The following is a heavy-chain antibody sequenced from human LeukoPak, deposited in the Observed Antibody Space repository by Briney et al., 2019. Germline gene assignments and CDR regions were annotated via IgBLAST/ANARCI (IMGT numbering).Heavy chain of an antibody. J-gene: IGHJ4*02. Sequence: GGSLRLSCAASGFTFSSYGMHWVRQAPGKGLEWVAVISYDGSPEYYADSVKGRFTISRDNSKNTLYLQMNSLRPEDTAVYYCSKGQWLVEQTFDYWGQGTLVTVSS. CDR1: GFTFSSYG. V-gene: IGHV3-30*18. CDR2: ISYDGSPE. D-gene: IGHD6-19*01. CDR3: SKGQWLVEQTFDY.